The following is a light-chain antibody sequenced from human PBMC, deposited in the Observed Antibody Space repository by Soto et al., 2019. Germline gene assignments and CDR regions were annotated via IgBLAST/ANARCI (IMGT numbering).Light chain of an antibody. CDR3: QQANSLRLFA. Sequence: DIQMTQSPSSVSASVGDKVTITCRASQGIANWLAWYQQKPGEAPKLLIYGASTLQSGVPSRFSGSGSGTDFTLTISSLQTVDFATYYCQQANSLRLFAFGPGTKVYV. CDR1: QGIANW. J-gene: IGKJ3*01. CDR2: GAS. V-gene: IGKV1-12*01.